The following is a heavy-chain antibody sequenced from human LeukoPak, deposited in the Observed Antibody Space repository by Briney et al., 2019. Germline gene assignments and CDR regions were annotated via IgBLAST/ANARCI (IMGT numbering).Heavy chain of an antibody. Sequence: ASVKVSCKASGYTFTGYYMHWVRQAPGQGLEWMGWINPNSGGTNYAQKFQDRVTMTRDTSITTAYMELSRLTSDDTAVYYCARDKSIAARPAFDYWGQGTLVIVSS. D-gene: IGHD6-6*01. CDR2: INPNSGGT. J-gene: IGHJ4*02. CDR3: ARDKSIAARPAFDY. CDR1: GYTFTGYY. V-gene: IGHV1-2*02.